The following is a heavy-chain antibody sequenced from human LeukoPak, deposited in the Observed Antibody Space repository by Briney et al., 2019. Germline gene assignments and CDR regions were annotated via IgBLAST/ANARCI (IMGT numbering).Heavy chain of an antibody. CDR2: IRYDGSNK. Sequence: GGSLRLSCAASGLTFSSYGMHWVRQAPGKGLEWVAFIRYDGSNKYYADSVKGRFTISRDNSKNTLYLQMNSLRAEDTAVYYCAKLYSSSSLDYWGQGTLVTVSS. CDR1: GLTFSSYG. D-gene: IGHD6-13*01. V-gene: IGHV3-30*02. CDR3: AKLYSSSSLDY. J-gene: IGHJ4*02.